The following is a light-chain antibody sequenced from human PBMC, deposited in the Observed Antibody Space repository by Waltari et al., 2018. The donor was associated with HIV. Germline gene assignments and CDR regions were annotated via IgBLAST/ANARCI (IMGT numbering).Light chain of an antibody. CDR1: QSVLYRSNNKNY. V-gene: IGKV4-1*01. J-gene: IGKJ2*01. CDR3: QQYYGGPYT. Sequence: DTVMTQSPDSLAVSLGERATINCKSSQSVLYRSNNKNYLAWYQQKPGQPPKLLIYWASTRESGVPDRFSGSGSGTDFTLTISGLHAEDVAVYYGQQYYGGPYTFGQGTKLEIK. CDR2: WAS.